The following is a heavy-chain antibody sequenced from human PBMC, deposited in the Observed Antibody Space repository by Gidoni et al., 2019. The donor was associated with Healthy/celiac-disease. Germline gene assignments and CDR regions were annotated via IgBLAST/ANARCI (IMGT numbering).Heavy chain of an antibody. CDR1: GGTFSRYA. V-gene: IGHV1-69*01. Sequence: QVQLVQSGAEVKTPGSSVKVSCQASGGTFSRYAISWVRQAPGQGLEWMGGLIPIVGTATYAQKFQGRVTITADESTSTAYMELSSLRSEDTAVYYCARVDSYRKGTFDYWGQGTLVTVSS. CDR3: ARVDSYRKGTFDY. D-gene: IGHD5-18*01. CDR2: LIPIVGTA. J-gene: IGHJ4*02.